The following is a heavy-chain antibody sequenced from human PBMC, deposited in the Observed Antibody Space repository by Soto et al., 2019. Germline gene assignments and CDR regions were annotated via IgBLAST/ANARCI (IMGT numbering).Heavy chain of an antibody. Sequence: QVQLVESGGGVVQPGRSLRLSCAASGFTFSSYGMHWVRQAPGKGLEWVAVISDDGSNKYYADSVKGRFTISRDNFKNTLCLPMNSLSAEDTAVYYCAKASLLAVDTAMDQSLDYWGQGTMVTVSS. CDR2: ISDDGSNK. CDR1: GFTFSSYG. D-gene: IGHD5-18*01. V-gene: IGHV3-30*18. J-gene: IGHJ4*02. CDR3: AKASLLAVDTAMDQSLDY.